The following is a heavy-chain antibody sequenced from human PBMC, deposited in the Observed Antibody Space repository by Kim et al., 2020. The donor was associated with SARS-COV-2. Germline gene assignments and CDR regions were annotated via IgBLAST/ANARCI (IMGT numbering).Heavy chain of an antibody. CDR3: ARRGASTRTYYYDSRGYYYGMDV. CDR2: INHSGST. Sequence: SETLSLTCAVYGGSFSGYYWSWIRQPPGKGLEWIGEINHSGSTNYNPSLKSRVTISVDTSKNQFSLKLSSVTAADTAVYYCARRGASTRTYYYDSRGYYYGMDVWGQGTTVTVSS. CDR1: GGSFSGYY. J-gene: IGHJ6*02. V-gene: IGHV4-34*01. D-gene: IGHD3-22*01.